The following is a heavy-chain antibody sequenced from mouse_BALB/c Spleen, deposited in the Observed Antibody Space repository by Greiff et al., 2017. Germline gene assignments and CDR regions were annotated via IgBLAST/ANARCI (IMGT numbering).Heavy chain of an antibody. CDR2: IWSGGST. V-gene: IGHV2-2*02. D-gene: IGHD2-14*01. CDR3: ARNPLGVRQRGSYAMDY. CDR1: GFSLTSYG. J-gene: IGHJ4*01. Sequence: QVQLQQSGPGLVQPSQSLSITCTVSGFSLTSYGVHWVRQSPGKGLEWLGVIWSGGSTDYNAAFISRLSISKDNSKSQVFFKMNSLQANDTAIYYCARNPLGVRQRGSYAMDYWGQGTSVTVSS.